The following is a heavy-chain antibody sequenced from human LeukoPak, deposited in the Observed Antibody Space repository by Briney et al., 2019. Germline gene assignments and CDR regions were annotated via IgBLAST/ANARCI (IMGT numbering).Heavy chain of an antibody. CDR2: IYYSGST. CDR1: GGSISSSSYY. J-gene: IGHJ4*02. D-gene: IGHD2-2*01. CDR3: ARGDLGYCSSTSCYPLDY. Sequence: SETLSLTCTVSGGSISSSSYYWGWIRQAPGKGLEWIGSIYYSGSTYYNPSLKSRVTISVDTSKNQFSLKLSSVTAADTAVYYCARGDLGYCSSTSCYPLDYWGQGTLVTVSS. V-gene: IGHV4-39*01.